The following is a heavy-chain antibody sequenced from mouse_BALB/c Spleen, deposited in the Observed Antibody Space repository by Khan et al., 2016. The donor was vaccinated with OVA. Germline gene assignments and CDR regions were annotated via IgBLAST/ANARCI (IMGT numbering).Heavy chain of an antibody. V-gene: IGHV2-6-1*01. CDR2: MWSDGST. J-gene: IGHJ4*01. CDR1: GFSLTNYG. Sequence: QVRLQQSGPGLVAPSQSLSITCTISGFSLTNYGVHWVRQPPGKGLEWLVLMWSDGSTTYNSALKSRLTISKDNSKSQVFLKMNSLQTDDTAIYFCARQPYYHYNVMDYWGQGTSVTVSS. D-gene: IGHD2-10*01. CDR3: ARQPYYHYNVMDY.